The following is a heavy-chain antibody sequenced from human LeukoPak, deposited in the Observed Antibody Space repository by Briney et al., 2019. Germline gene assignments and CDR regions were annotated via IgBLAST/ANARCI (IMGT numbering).Heavy chain of an antibody. CDR1: GASVSSNSAT. J-gene: IGHJ4*02. D-gene: IGHD6-19*01. CDR2: TYYRSKWYY. CDR3: ARVISSGWERFDF. Sequence: PSQTPSLTCAISGASVSSNSATWNWIRQSPSRGLEWLGRTYYRSKWYYDYAVSVKSRITINPDTSKNHFSLQLNSVTPEDTAVYYCARVISSGWERFDFWGQGTLVTVSS. V-gene: IGHV6-1*01.